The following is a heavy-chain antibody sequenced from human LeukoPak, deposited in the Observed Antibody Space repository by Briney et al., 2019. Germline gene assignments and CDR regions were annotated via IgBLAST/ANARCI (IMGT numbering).Heavy chain of an antibody. V-gene: IGHV3-74*01. CDR1: GFTFSRYW. CDR3: ASSSGGFNWFDP. CDR2: INSDGNST. Sequence: GGSLRLSCAASGFTFSRYWMHWVRQAPGKGLVWVSRINSDGNSTNYADSVKGRFTISRDNAKNTLYLLMNSLRVEDTAVYYCASSSGGFNWFDPWGQGTLVTVSS. J-gene: IGHJ5*02. D-gene: IGHD6-19*01.